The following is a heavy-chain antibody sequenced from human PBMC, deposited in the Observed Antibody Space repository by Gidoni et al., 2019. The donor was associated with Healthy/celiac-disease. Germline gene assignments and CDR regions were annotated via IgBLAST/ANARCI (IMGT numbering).Heavy chain of an antibody. CDR2: IIPIFGTA. Sequence: QVQLVQSGAEVKKPGSSVKVSCKASGGTFSSYAISWVRQAPGQGLEWMGGIIPIFGTANYAQKFQGRVTITADESTSTAYMELSSLRSEDTAVYYCAREITMVRGVVLGGAFDPWGQGTLVTVSS. V-gene: IGHV1-69*01. CDR3: AREITMVRGVVLGGAFDP. CDR1: GGTFSSYA. D-gene: IGHD3-10*01. J-gene: IGHJ5*02.